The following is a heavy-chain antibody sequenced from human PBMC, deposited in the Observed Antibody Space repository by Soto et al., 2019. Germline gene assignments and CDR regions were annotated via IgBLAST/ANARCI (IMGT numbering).Heavy chain of an antibody. J-gene: IGHJ5*02. V-gene: IGHV4-30-4*02. CDR1: GGSISSGDYY. CDR3: ARTKLAAAGTEEGWFAP. CDR2: IYYSGST. Sequence: PSETLSLTCTVSGGSISSGDYYWSWIRQPPGKGLGWIGYIYYSGSTYYNPSLKSRVTISVDTSKNQFSLKLSSVTAADTAVYYCARTKLAAAGTEEGWFAPWGKGTPVTVSS. D-gene: IGHD6-13*01.